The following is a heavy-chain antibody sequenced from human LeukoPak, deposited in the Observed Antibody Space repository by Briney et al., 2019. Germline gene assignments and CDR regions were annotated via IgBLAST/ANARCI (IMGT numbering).Heavy chain of an antibody. CDR3: ARDETHNYYDSSGYWSY. CDR2: ISGSGGST. CDR1: GFTFSSYA. D-gene: IGHD3-22*01. Sequence: PGGSLRLSCAASGFTFSSYAMSWVRQAPGKGLEWVSAISGSGGSTYYADSVKGRFTISRDNAKNSLYLQMNSLRAEDTAVYYCARDETHNYYDSSGYWSYWGQGTLVTVSS. J-gene: IGHJ4*02. V-gene: IGHV3-23*01.